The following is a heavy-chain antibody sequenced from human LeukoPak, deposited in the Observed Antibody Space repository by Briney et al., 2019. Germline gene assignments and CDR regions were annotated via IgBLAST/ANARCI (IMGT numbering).Heavy chain of an antibody. J-gene: IGHJ4*02. CDR2: LSGSGGGT. CDR1: GITLSNYG. CDR3: ARRGVVIRVILVGFHKEAYYFDS. V-gene: IGHV3-23*01. D-gene: IGHD3-10*01. Sequence: GGSLRLSCAVSGITLSNYGMSWVRQAPGKGLEWVAGLSGSGGGTNYADSVKGRFTISRDNAKNTLYLQMNSLRAEDTAVYFCARRGVVIRVILVGFHKEAYYFDSWGQGALVTVSS.